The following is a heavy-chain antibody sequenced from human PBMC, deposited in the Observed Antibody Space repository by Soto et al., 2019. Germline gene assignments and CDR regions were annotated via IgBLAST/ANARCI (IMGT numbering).Heavy chain of an antibody. D-gene: IGHD1-1*01. CDR2: ISGSGVST. V-gene: IGHV3-23*01. CDR1: GFTFSSYA. CDR3: AKDRTWVGYYYGMDV. J-gene: IGHJ6*01. Sequence: GGSLRLSCAASGFTFSSYAMSWVRQAPGKGLEWVSAISGSGVSTYYADSVKGRFTISRDNSKNTLYLQMNSLRAEDTAVYYCAKDRTWVGYYYGMDVWGQGTTITVSS.